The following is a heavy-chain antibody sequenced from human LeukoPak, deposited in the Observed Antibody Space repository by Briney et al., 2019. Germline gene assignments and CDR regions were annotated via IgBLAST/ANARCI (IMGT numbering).Heavy chain of an antibody. CDR3: ARHEGSYYDKSGYTFDY. CDR1: AGSVNSGSYY. Sequence: SETLSPTCTVSAGSVNSGSYYWGWIRQPPGKGLEWIGSIHHSGNTYYNASLKSRVTISVDTSKNQFFLKLSSVTAADGAVYYCARHEGSYYDKSGYTFDYWGQGTLVTVSS. V-gene: IGHV4-39*01. D-gene: IGHD3-22*01. J-gene: IGHJ4*02. CDR2: IHHSGNT.